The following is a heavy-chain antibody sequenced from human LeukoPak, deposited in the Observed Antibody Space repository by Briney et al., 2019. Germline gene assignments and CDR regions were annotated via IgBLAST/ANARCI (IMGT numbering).Heavy chain of an antibody. CDR2: IYYSGST. CDR1: GGSISSYY. Sequence: SETLSLTCTVSGGSISSYYWSWIRQPPGKGLEWIGYIYYSGSTNYNLSLKSRVTISVDTSKNQFSLKLSSVTAADTAVYYCARGFIVATINWFDPWGQGTLVTVSS. CDR3: ARGFIVATINWFDP. D-gene: IGHD5-12*01. V-gene: IGHV4-59*12. J-gene: IGHJ5*02.